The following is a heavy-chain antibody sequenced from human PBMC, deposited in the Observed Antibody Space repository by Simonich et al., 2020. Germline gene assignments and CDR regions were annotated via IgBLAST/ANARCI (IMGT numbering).Heavy chain of an antibody. CDR2: SSAYNGNT. CDR1: GYTFTSYG. CDR3: ARSTTGTTAFDI. Sequence: QVQLVQSGAEVKKPGASVKVSCKASGYTFTSYGISWVRQAPGKVLEWMGWSSAYNGNTNYARKLQGSVTMTTDTSTSTAYMELRSLRSDDTAVYYCARSTTGTTAFDIWGQGTMVTVSS. V-gene: IGHV1-18*01. D-gene: IGHD1-1*01. J-gene: IGHJ3*02.